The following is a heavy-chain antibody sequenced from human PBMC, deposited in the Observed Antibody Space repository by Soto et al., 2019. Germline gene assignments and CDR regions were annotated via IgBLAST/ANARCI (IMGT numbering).Heavy chain of an antibody. CDR2: INRDGSST. CDR3: ARDYDFWSSYPSVYFDF. CDR1: GFSFSSYW. D-gene: IGHD3-3*01. V-gene: IGHV3-74*01. Sequence: GGSLRLSCAASGFSFSSYWMHWVRQAPGKGLVWVSRINRDGSSTSYADSVKGRFTISRDNARNTLYLQMNSLRAEDTAVYYCARDYDFWSSYPSVYFDFWGLGNLVTVSS. J-gene: IGHJ4*02.